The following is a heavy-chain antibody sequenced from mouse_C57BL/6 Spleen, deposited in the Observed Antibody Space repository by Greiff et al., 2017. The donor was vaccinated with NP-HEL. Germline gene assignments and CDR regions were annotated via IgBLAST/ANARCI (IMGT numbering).Heavy chain of an antibody. V-gene: IGHV3-6*01. Sequence: EVKLQESGPGLVKPSQSLSLTCSVTGYSITSGYYWNWIRQFPGNKLEWMGYISYDGSNNYNPSLKNRISITRDTSKNQFFLKLNSVTTEDTATYYCARATVVAPDFDVWGTGTTVTVSS. D-gene: IGHD1-1*01. CDR3: ARATVVAPDFDV. CDR1: GYSITSGYY. CDR2: ISYDGSN. J-gene: IGHJ1*03.